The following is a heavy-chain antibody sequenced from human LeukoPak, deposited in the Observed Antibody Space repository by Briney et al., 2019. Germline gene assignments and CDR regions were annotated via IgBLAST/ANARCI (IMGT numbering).Heavy chain of an antibody. D-gene: IGHD2-2*01. CDR2: ISSDGSST. V-gene: IGHV3-74*03. J-gene: IGHJ4*02. CDR3: ARDLVVTSGY. Sequence: GGSLRLSCAASGFTFSSHWMHWVRQAPGKGLVWVARISSDGSSTTYADSVKGRFTISRDNAKNTLYLQMNSLRVEDTAVYYCARDLVVTSGYWGQGTLVTVSS. CDR1: GFTFSSHW.